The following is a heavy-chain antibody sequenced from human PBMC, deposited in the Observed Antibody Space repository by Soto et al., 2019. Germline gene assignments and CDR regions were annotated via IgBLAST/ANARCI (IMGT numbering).Heavy chain of an antibody. J-gene: IGHJ3*02. CDR3: AISRYYFYGSDDPDAFDI. CDR2: INSDGSST. CDR1: GFTFSSYW. V-gene: IGHV3-74*01. Sequence: PGGSLRLSCAASGFTFSSYWMHWVRQTPGKGLVWVSRINSDGSSTSYADSVKGRFTISRDNAKNTLYLQMNSLRAEDTAVYYCAISRYYFYGSDDPDAFDIWGQGTMVTVSS. D-gene: IGHD3-22*01.